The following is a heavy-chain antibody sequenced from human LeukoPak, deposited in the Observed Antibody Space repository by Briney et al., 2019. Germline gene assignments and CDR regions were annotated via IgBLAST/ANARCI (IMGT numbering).Heavy chain of an antibody. V-gene: IGHV4-39*07. Sequence: SETLSLTCTVSGGSISSSSYYWGWIRQPPGKGRGWIGSIYDSGSTYYNPSPKSRVTISVATSKNQFSLKLSSVTPPDTAVYYCARDGASSSWYFGYYYYYMDVWGKGTTVTISS. CDR2: IYDSGST. D-gene: IGHD6-13*01. CDR3: ARDGASSSWYFGYYYYYMDV. J-gene: IGHJ6*03. CDR1: GGSISSSSYY.